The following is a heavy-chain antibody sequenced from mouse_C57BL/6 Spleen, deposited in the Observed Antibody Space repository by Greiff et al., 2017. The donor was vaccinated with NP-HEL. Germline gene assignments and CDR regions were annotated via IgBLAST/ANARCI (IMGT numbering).Heavy chain of an antibody. D-gene: IGHD1-1*01. V-gene: IGHV14-4*01. CDR3: TKDITTVVATKYFDV. CDR2: IDPENGDT. J-gene: IGHJ1*03. CDR1: GFNIKDDY. Sequence: DVQLVESGAELVRPGASVKLSCTASGFNIKDDYMHWVKQRPEQGLEWIGWIDPENGDTEYASKFQGKATITADTSSNTAYLQLSSLTSEDTAVYYCTKDITTVVATKYFDVWGTGTTVTVSS.